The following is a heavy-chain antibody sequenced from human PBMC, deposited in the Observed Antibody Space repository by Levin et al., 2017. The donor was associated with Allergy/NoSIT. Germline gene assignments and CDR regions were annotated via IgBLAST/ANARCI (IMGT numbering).Heavy chain of an antibody. CDR1: GGTFSSYA. CDR3: ARDTYYYGSGSYPTTYYFDY. V-gene: IGHV1-69*13. CDR2: IIPIFGTA. Sequence: SVKVSCKASGGTFSSYAISWVRQAPGQGLEWMGGIIPIFGTANYAQKFQGRVTITADESTSTAYMELSSLRSEDTAVYYCARDTYYYGSGSYPTTYYFDYWGQGTLVTVSS. J-gene: IGHJ4*02. D-gene: IGHD3-10*01.